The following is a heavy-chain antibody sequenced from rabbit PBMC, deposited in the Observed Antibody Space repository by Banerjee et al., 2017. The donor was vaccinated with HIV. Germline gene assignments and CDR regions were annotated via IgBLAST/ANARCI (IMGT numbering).Heavy chain of an antibody. Sequence: SSEECGGDLVKPGASLTHTCTASGFSFSGCWMCWVRQAPGKGLELIACISGSGGDTYYATWAKGRFTISKTSSTTVTLQMTSLTAADTATYFCARHAGSAGYGADLWGQGTLVTVS. D-gene: IGHD4-2*01. CDR3: ARHAGSAGYGADL. V-gene: IGHV1S40*01. CDR1: GFSFSGCW. J-gene: IGHJ4*01. CDR2: ISGSGGDT.